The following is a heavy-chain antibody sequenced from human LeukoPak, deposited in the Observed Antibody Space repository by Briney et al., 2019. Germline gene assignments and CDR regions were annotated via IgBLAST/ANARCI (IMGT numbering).Heavy chain of an antibody. CDR3: ARRDDDGANLDF. CDR1: GGSFSGYY. J-gene: IGHJ4*02. D-gene: IGHD4-23*01. V-gene: IGHV4-34*01. CDR2: INHSGST. Sequence: PSETLSLTCAVYGGSFSGYYWSWIRQPPGKGLEWIGEINHSGSTNYNPSLKSRVTISVDTSKNQFSLKLSSVTAADTAVYYCARRDDDGANLDFRGQGTLVTVSS.